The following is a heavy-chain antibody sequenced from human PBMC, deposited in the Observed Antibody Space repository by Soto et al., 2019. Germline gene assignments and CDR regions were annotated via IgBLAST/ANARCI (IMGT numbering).Heavy chain of an antibody. CDR1: GFTFINYA. CDR3: AKGILVKPPGTRTFDS. J-gene: IGHJ3*02. CDR2: IGGGDGST. V-gene: IGHV3-23*01. D-gene: IGHD6-13*01. Sequence: EVQLLESGGGLVQPGGSLRLSCAASGFTFINYAMSWVRQAPGKGLEWVSTIGGGDGSTYYADSVKGRFTISRDNSNSALYLQMNSLRVGDTAIYYCAKGILVKPPGTRTFDSCGQGRMVIVSS.